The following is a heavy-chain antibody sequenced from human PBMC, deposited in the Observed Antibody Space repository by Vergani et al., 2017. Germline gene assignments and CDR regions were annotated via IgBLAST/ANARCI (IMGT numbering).Heavy chain of an antibody. CDR1: GYTFTSYY. CDR3: ATPSTGDFWSGYYTNYYYMDV. CDR2: INPSGGST. Sequence: QVQLVQSGAEVKKPGASVKVSCKASGYTFTSYYMHWVRQAPGQGLEWMGIINPSGGSTSYAQKFQGRVTMTRDTSTSTVYMELNSLRSEDTAVYYCATPSTGDFWSGYYTNYYYMDVWGKGTTVTVSS. V-gene: IGHV1-46*01. D-gene: IGHD3-3*01. J-gene: IGHJ6*03.